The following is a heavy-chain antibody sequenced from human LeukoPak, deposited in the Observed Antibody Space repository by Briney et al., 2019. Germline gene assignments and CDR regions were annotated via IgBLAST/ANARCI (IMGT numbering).Heavy chain of an antibody. V-gene: IGHV4-4*07. CDR2: IYASGST. Sequence: SETLSLTCTVSGDSISDYSWNWIRQPAGKGLEWIGRIYASGSTNYNPSLKSRLTMSVDTSKNQFSLKLSSVAAADTAVYYCATRDSSSLKVDYWGQGTLVTVSS. CDR1: GDSISDYS. CDR3: ATRDSSSLKVDY. J-gene: IGHJ4*02. D-gene: IGHD6-13*01.